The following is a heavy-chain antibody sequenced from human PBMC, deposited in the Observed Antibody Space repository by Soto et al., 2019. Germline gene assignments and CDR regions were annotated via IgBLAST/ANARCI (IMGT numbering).Heavy chain of an antibody. D-gene: IGHD2-21*02. CDR2: ISSSSSYT. CDR3: ARVAGRDRRRHNWFDP. V-gene: IGHV3-21*05. Sequence: VQLVESGGGVVQPGRYLRLYCAASGFTFSSYAMHWVRQAPGKGLEWVSYISSSSSYTNYADSVKGRFTISRDNAKNSLYLQMNSLRAEYTAVYYRARVAGRDRRRHNWFDPWGQGTLVTVSS. J-gene: IGHJ5*02. CDR1: GFTFSSYA.